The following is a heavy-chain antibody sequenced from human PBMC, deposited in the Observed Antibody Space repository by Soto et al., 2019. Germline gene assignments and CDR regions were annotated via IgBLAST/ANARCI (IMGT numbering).Heavy chain of an antibody. V-gene: IGHV1-69*02. CDR1: GDTFSFYT. Sequence: QVQLVQSGAEVKKPGSSVKVSCKASGDTFSFYTINWVRQSPGLGLEWMGRINPILRMSNYAQKFQGRLTITADKSTSTAYMELSSLRSEDTAMYYCATTYGSGYRAFDYWGQGALVTVSS. CDR3: ATTYGSGYRAFDY. CDR2: INPILRMS. D-gene: IGHD3-10*01. J-gene: IGHJ4*02.